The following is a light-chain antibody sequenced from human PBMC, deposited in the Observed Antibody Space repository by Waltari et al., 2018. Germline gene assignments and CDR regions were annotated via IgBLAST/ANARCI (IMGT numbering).Light chain of an antibody. CDR2: AAS. V-gene: IGKV1-9*01. Sequence: IQLTQSPSSLSASLGDRATITCRASQGIGSNLAWYQQKPGKAPKLLISAASTLQSGVPLRFSRSGSGTDFTLTISSLQPEDFATYYCQQLNSYPITFGPGTRLEIK. J-gene: IGKJ5*01. CDR3: QQLNSYPIT. CDR1: QGIGSN.